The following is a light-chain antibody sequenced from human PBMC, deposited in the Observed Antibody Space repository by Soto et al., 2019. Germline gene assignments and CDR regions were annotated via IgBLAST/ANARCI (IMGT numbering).Light chain of an antibody. V-gene: IGKV1-17*01. CDR2: GAS. CDR1: QGISND. CDR3: LHHSSYPIT. J-gene: IGKJ5*01. Sequence: DIQMTQSPSSLSASVGDRVTITCRASQGISNDLGWYQQKPGKAPKRLIYGASSLQSGVPSRFSGSGSGSEFTHTISLLQPEVFATYYCLHHSSYPITFGPGTRVEIK.